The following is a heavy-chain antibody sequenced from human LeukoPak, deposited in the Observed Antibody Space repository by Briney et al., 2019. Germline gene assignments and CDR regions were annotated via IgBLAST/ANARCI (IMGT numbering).Heavy chain of an antibody. V-gene: IGHV4-34*01. D-gene: IGHD3-22*01. CDR1: GGSFSGYY. CDR3: ARGPTRKYYYDSSGLGVFDY. Sequence: SETLSLTCAVYGGSFSGYYWSWIRQPPGKGLEWIGEINHGGSTNYNPSLKSRVTISVDTSKNQFSLKLSSVTAADTAVYYCARGPTRKYYYDSSGLGVFDYWGQGTLVTVSS. CDR2: INHGGST. J-gene: IGHJ4*02.